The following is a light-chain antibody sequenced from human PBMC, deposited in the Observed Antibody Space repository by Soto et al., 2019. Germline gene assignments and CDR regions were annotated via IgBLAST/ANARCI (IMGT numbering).Light chain of an antibody. Sequence: EIVLTQAPGTLSLSPGERATLSCRASQSVTSTYLAWFQHKPGQAPRLLIYGTSNRATGIPDRFSGSGSGKAFTLTISRLEPEDFAVYYCKHYGSSLFTFGPGPRLAIK. CDR3: KHYGSSLFT. V-gene: IGKV3-20*01. CDR1: QSVTSTY. J-gene: IGKJ5*01. CDR2: GTS.